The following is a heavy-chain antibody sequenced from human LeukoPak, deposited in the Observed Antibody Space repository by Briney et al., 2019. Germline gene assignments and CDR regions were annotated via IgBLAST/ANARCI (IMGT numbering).Heavy chain of an antibody. J-gene: IGHJ4*02. CDR1: GFTFSSYW. V-gene: IGHV3-15*01. D-gene: IGHD2-21*01. Sequence: GGSLRLSCAASGFTFSSYWMSWVRQAPGKGLEWVGRIKPKTDGETTEYAAPVKGRFSISRDDSKNMLYLQMNSLKTEDTAVYYCITPLPYSAQGGQGTLVTVSS. CDR3: ITPLPYSAQ. CDR2: IKPKTDGETT.